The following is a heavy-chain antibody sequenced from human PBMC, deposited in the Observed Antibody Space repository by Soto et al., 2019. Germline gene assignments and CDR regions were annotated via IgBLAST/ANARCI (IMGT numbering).Heavy chain of an antibody. J-gene: IGHJ4*02. CDR2: INPHNANI. CDR1: NYTFSSFG. Sequence: QVQLVQSGAEVKRPGASVKVSCKASNYTFSSFGISWMRQAPGQGLEWIGWINPHNANINYAQKFQDRVTVTTDTSTSTASMELRRLRSDDTAVYYCARDPFYDGSNVQVGYFDSWGQGTLVTVSS. CDR3: ARDPFYDGSNVQVGYFDS. V-gene: IGHV1-18*01. D-gene: IGHD1-26*01.